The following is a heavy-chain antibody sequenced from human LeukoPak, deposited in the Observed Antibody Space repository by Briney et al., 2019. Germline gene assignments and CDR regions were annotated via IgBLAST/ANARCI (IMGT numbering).Heavy chain of an antibody. CDR1: GFTFSTYA. CDR2: ITSSGVGT. V-gene: IGHV3-23*01. Sequence: GGSLRLSCAASGFTFSTYAMNWVRQAPGKGLEWVSAITSSGVGTYYADSVKGRFTISRDNSRNTLFLQMNSLRAEDMAVYYCAKGGSGIAQAADSDHWGQGALVTVSS. D-gene: IGHD6-13*01. J-gene: IGHJ4*02. CDR3: AKGGSGIAQAADSDH.